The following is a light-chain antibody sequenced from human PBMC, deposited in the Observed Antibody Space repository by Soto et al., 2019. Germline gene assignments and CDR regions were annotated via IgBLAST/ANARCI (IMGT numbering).Light chain of an antibody. CDR3: QQRSNWLT. V-gene: IGKV3-11*01. CDR2: DAS. CDR1: QSVSSY. J-gene: IGKJ4*01. Sequence: EIVLTQSPATLSLSPGERATLSCRASQSVSSYLAWYQQKPGQAPRLLLYDASNRATGIPARFSGSASGTDFTLTISSLEPEEFAVYYCQQRSNWLTFGGGNKVEIK.